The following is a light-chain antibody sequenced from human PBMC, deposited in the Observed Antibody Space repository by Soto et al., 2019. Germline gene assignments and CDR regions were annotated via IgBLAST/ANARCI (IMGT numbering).Light chain of an antibody. CDR1: QDITNF. CDR2: DAS. J-gene: IGKJ5*01. V-gene: IGKV1-16*01. Sequence: DIQMTQSPSSLSASVGDRVTISCRASQDITNFLAWFQQKPGRAPKALIFDASNLQSGVPSRFSGSGSGTDFTLTIDSLQPEDFATYHCQHYKMYPVSFGQGTRLEIK. CDR3: QHYKMYPVS.